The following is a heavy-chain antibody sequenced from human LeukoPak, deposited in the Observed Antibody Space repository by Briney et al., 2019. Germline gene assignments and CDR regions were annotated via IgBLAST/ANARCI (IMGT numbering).Heavy chain of an antibody. CDR1: GFTFSSYSMN. CDR2: IYYSGRT. CDR3: ARRRGYDYVWFDP. V-gene: IGHV4-59*04. Sequence: GSLRLSCAASGFTFSSYSMNWVRQPPGKGLEWIGSIYYSGRTSYNPSLKSRVTMSVDTSKNQFSLKLSSVTAADTAVYFCARRRGYDYVWFDPWGQGTLVTVSS. J-gene: IGHJ5*02. D-gene: IGHD5-12*01.